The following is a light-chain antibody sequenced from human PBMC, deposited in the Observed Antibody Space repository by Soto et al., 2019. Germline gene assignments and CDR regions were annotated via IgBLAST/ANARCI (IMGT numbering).Light chain of an antibody. CDR3: LQYSSHSWT. J-gene: IGKJ1*01. V-gene: IGKV1-39*01. Sequence: DIQMTQSPSSLSASVGDRVTISCRASPSISTYLNWYHQKPGKAPKLLIYAASSLQSGVPSRFSGSGSGTDFALTISRLQPDDVATYYCLQYSSHSWTFGQGTKVDIK. CDR1: PSISTY. CDR2: AAS.